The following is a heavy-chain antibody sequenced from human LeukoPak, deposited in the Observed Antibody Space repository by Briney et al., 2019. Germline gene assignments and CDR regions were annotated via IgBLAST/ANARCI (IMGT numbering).Heavy chain of an antibody. CDR3: ARGTYCGGDCYFQGGDAFDI. CDR2: IYYSGST. Sequence: SETLSLTCTVSGGSISSYYWSWIRQPPGKGLEWIGYIYYSGSTNYNPSLKSRVTISVDTSKNQFSLKLSSVTAADTAVYYCARGTYCGGDCYFQGGDAFDIWGQGTMVTVSS. D-gene: IGHD2-21*01. V-gene: IGHV4-59*12. J-gene: IGHJ3*02. CDR1: GGSISSYY.